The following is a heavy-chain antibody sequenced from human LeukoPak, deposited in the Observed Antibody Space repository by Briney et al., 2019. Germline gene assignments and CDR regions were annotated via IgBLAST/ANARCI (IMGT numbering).Heavy chain of an antibody. J-gene: IGHJ4*02. CDR2: IYPGDSDT. Sequence: GESLEISCQGSGYRFASYWIGWGRRLPGKGLEWIGIIYPGDSDTRYSPSFQGQVTISADKSISTAYLQWSSLKASDTAMYYCARQGIAAAGDYWGQATLVTVSS. CDR3: ARQGIAAAGDY. V-gene: IGHV5-51*01. D-gene: IGHD6-13*01. CDR1: GYRFASYW.